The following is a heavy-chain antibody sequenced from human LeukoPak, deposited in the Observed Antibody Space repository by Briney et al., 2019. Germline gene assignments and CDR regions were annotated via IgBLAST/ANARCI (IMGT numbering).Heavy chain of an antibody. CDR1: GYTFTSYA. D-gene: IGHD2-15*01. V-gene: IGHV7-4-1*02. CDR3: AREPRYCSGDSCYNLDY. CDR2: INTNTGNP. J-gene: IGHJ4*02. Sequence: ASVKVSCKASGYTFTSYAMNWVRQAPGQGLEWMGWINTNTGNPTYAQGFTGRFVFSLDTSVTTAYLQISSLKAEDTAVYYCAREPRYCSGDSCYNLDYWGQGSLVTVSS.